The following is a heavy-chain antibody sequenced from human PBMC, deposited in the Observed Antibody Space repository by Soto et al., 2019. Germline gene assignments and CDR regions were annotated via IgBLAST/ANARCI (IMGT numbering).Heavy chain of an antibody. CDR1: GFTFDDYA. D-gene: IGHD6-13*01. V-gene: IGHV3-9*01. J-gene: IGHJ3*02. CDR3: AKARGSSWYFDKGDDAFDI. CDR2: ISWNSGSI. Sequence: EVQLVESGGGLVQPGRSLRLSCAASGFTFDDYAMHWVRQAPGKGLEWVSGISWNSGSIGYADSVKGRFTISRDNAKNSLYLQMNSLRAEDTALYYCAKARGSSWYFDKGDDAFDIWAQGTMVTVSS.